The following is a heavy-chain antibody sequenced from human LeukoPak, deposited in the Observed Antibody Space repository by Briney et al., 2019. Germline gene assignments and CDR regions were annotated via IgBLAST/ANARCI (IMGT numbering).Heavy chain of an antibody. V-gene: IGHV4-34*01. CDR1: GGSFSGYY. Sequence: SETLSLTCAVYGGSFSGYYWSWIRQPPGKGLEWIGEINHRRSTNYNPSLKSRVTMSVDTSKNQFSLNLSSVTAADTAVYYCARGQFWSGYSIWGQGTLVTVSS. J-gene: IGHJ4*02. CDR2: INHRRST. D-gene: IGHD3-3*02. CDR3: ARGQFWSGYSI.